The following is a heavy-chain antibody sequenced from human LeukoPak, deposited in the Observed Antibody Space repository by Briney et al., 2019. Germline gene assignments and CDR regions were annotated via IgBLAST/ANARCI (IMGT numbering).Heavy chain of an antibody. J-gene: IGHJ4*02. CDR2: IIPIFGTA. CDR1: GYTFMNFE. D-gene: IGHD6-6*01. Sequence: ASVKVSCKASGYTFMNFEINWVRQAPGQGLEWMGGIIPIFGTANYAQKFQGRVTITADESTSTAYMELSSLRSEDTAVYYCARGDSSSSFDYWGQGTLVTVSS. CDR3: ARGDSSSSFDY. V-gene: IGHV1-69*13.